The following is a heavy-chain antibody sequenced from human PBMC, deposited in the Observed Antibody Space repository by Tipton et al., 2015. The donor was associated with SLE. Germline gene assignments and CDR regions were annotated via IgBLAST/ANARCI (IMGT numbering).Heavy chain of an antibody. J-gene: IGHJ4*02. CDR1: GFTFSSYS. CDR2: IFDGSNTI. V-gene: IGHV3-48*01. CDR3: ARLLYSYGFPSPYYFDY. Sequence: SLRLSCAASGFTFSSYSMNWVRQAPGKGLEWVSYIFDGSNTIYYADSVKGRFTISRDNAKNSLYLQMNSLRADDTAVYYCARLLYSYGFPSPYYFDYWGQGTLVTVSS. D-gene: IGHD5-18*01.